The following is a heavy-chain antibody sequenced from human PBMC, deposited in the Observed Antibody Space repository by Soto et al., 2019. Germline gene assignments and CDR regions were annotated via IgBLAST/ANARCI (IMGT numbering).Heavy chain of an antibody. J-gene: IGHJ4*02. V-gene: IGHV3-11*01. CDR3: ARVPGDRIAVY. D-gene: IGHD6-19*01. CDR2: INSGGSTI. Sequence: GGSLRLSCAVSGFIFSDYYMSWIRQAPGKGLEWISHINSGGSTIYYADSVKGRFTISRDNAKNSLYLEMNSLRAEDTAVYYCARVPGDRIAVYWGLGTLVTVSS. CDR1: GFIFSDYY.